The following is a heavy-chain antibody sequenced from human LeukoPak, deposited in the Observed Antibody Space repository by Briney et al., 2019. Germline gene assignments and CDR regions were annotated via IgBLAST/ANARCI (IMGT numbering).Heavy chain of an antibody. CDR2: INHSGST. V-gene: IGHV4-34*01. Sequence: SETLSLTCAVYGGSFSGYYWSWIRQPPGKGLEWIGEINHSGSTNYKPSLKSRVTISVDTSKKQFSLKLSSVTAADTAVYYCAIWFGEAFDYWGQGTLVTVSS. J-gene: IGHJ4*02. CDR1: GGSFSGYY. CDR3: AIWFGEAFDY. D-gene: IGHD3-10*01.